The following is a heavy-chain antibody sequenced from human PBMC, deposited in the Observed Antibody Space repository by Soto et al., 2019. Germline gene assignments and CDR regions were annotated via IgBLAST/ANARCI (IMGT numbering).Heavy chain of an antibody. CDR3: ARNNGSHSFGPV. J-gene: IGHJ4*02. Sequence: SETLSLTCPVSGGSISRSSYSWGWIREPPGKGLEWIGSIYYSGRPYYNPSIKSRAAISLDTSTHQLSLTLSSVTAADTAVCYCARNNGSHSFGPVCGQGTLGTVSS. CDR2: IYYSGRP. CDR1: GGSISRSSYS. V-gene: IGHV4-39*01. D-gene: IGHD5-12*01.